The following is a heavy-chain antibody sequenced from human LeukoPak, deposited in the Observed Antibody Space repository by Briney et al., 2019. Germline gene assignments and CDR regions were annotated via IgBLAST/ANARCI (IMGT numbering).Heavy chain of an antibody. D-gene: IGHD4-17*01. CDR1: GFTVSSNY. CDR2: IYSGGST. Sequence: GGSLRLSCAASGFTVSSNYMSWVRQAPGKGLEWVSVIYSGGSTYYADSVKGRFTISRDNSKNTLYLQMNSLRAEDTAVYYCARGPQYGDYPDYRGQGTLVTVSS. CDR3: ARGPQYGDYPDY. V-gene: IGHV3-53*01. J-gene: IGHJ4*02.